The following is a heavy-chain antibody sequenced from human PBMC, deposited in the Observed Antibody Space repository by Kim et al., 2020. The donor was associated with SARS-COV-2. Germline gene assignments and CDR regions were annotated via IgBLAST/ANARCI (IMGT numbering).Heavy chain of an antibody. CDR3: AGRSVRGTNFFDY. D-gene: IGHD1-1*01. J-gene: IGHJ4*02. V-gene: IGHV3-74*01. Sequence: SADSVKGRFTISRDNAKNTRYLEMNSLRAEDTAVYYWAGRSVRGTNFFDYWGQGTLVTVSS.